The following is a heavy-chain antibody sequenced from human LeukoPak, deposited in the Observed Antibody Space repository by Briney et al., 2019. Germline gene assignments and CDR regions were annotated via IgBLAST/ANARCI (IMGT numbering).Heavy chain of an antibody. CDR2: ISSSSTYI. J-gene: IGHJ6*03. CDR3: ARANSGYYDFWSGYSLLDYMDV. Sequence: GGSLRLSCAASGFTFSDYTMNWVRQAPGKGLEWVSSISSSSTYIYYADSVEGRFTISRDNAKNSLYLQMNSLRAEDTAIYYCARANSGYYDFWSGYSLLDYMDVWGKGTTVTVSS. CDR1: GFTFSDYT. D-gene: IGHD3-3*01. V-gene: IGHV3-21*01.